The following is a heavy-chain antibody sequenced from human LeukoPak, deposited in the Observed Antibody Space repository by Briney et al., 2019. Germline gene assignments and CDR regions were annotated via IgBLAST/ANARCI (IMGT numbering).Heavy chain of an antibody. V-gene: IGHV3-30*14. J-gene: IGHJ4*02. CDR2: ISYDDGSNK. Sequence: PGGSLRLSCAASGFTFSSYAMHWVRQAPGKGLEWVAVISYDDGSNKYYADSVKGRFTISRDNSKNTVYLQMNSLRAEDTAVYYCARDTRSCSGGGCYTAFDFWGQGTLVTVSS. D-gene: IGHD2-15*01. CDR3: ARDTRSCSGGGCYTAFDF. CDR1: GFTFSSYA.